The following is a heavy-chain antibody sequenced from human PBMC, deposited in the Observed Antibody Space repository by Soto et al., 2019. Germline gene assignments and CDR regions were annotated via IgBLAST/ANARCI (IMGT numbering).Heavy chain of an antibody. CDR3: ARGLATKAAARYYYYYGMDV. D-gene: IGHD6-13*01. CDR1: GGSFSDYSWN. J-gene: IGHJ6*02. Sequence: PSETLSLTCAVYGGSFSDYSWNWNWIRQPPGKGLEWIGEINHSGSTSHNPSLKSRVTISVDTSKNQFSLKLSSVTAADTAVYYCARGLATKAAARYYYYYGMDVWGQGTTVTVSS. CDR2: INHSGST. V-gene: IGHV4-34*01.